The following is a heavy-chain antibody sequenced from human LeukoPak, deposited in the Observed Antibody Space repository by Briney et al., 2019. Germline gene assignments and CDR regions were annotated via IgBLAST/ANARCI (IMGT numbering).Heavy chain of an antibody. CDR3: AKATTSYYYYYGMDV. Sequence: GGSLRLSCAASGFTFSSYAMSWVRQAPGKGLEWVSAISGSGGSTYYADSVKGRFTISRDNSKNTLYLQMNSLRAEDTAVYYCAKATTSYYYYYGMDVWGQGTTVTVSS. D-gene: IGHD1-7*01. CDR1: GFTFSSYA. J-gene: IGHJ6*02. CDR2: ISGSGGST. V-gene: IGHV3-23*01.